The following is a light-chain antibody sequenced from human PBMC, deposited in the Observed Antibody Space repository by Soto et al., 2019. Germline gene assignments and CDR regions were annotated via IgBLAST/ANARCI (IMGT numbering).Light chain of an antibody. CDR3: QQSFSTPLT. Sequence: DIQMTQSPSSLSASVGDRVTITCRASQSISSYLNWYQQKPGKVPKLLIFAASSLQSGVPSRFSGSGSGTDFTFTIGSLQPEDFATYFCQQSFSTPLTFGGGTKVDIK. CDR2: AAS. CDR1: QSISSY. J-gene: IGKJ4*01. V-gene: IGKV1-39*01.